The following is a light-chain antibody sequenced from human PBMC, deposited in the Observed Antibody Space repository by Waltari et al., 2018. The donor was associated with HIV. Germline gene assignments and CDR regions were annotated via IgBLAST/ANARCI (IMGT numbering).Light chain of an antibody. CDR1: QSIGSS. CDR2: DAS. CDR3: HQSSSLPYT. V-gene: IGKV6-21*01. Sequence: EIVLTQSPDFQSVTPKEKVTITCRASQSIGSSLHWYQQKPDQSPKLLILDASQSFSGAPSRFSGSGSGTVFNLTINSLEAADSATYYCHQSSSLPYTFGQGTKLEI. J-gene: IGKJ2*01.